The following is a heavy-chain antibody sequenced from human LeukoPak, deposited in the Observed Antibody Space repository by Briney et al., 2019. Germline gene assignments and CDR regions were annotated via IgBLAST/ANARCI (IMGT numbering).Heavy chain of an antibody. CDR2: IYTSGST. CDR1: GGSISSYY. D-gene: IGHD3-3*01. V-gene: IGHV4-4*07. J-gene: IGHJ6*02. CDR3: AREGGTIFGVVINYYYYGMDV. Sequence: PSETLSLTCTVSGGSISSYYWSWIRQPAGKGLEWIGRIYTSGSTNYNPSLKSRVTMSVDTSKNQFSLKLSSVTAADTAVYYCAREGGTIFGVVINYYYYGMDVWGQGTTVTVSS.